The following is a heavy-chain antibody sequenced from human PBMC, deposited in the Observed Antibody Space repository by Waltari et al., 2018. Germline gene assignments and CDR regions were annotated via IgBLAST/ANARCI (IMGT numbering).Heavy chain of an antibody. CDR3: ARRTDYFSSSAAINYFDY. J-gene: IGHJ4*02. V-gene: IGHV4-39*01. D-gene: IGHD6-6*01. CDR2: IYYSGST. Sequence: QLQLQESGPGLVKPSETLSLTCTVSGGSISSSSYYWGWIRQPPGKVLEWIGSIYYSGSTYYNPSPKSRVTISVDTSKNQFSLKLSSVTAADTAVYYCARRTDYFSSSAAINYFDYWGQGTLVTVSS. CDR1: GGSISSSSYY.